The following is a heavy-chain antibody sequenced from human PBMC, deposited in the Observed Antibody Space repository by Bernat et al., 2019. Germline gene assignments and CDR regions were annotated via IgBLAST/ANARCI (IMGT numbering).Heavy chain of an antibody. J-gene: IGHJ6*02. CDR1: GFTFSDYY. CDR2: ISSKSSDT. Sequence: QVQLVESGGGLVKPGGSLRLSCAASGFTFSDYYMRWIRQAPGKGLEWVAYISSKSSDTNYAYSVKGRFTITRDKDKNSPYPQMNSLRAEDMAVYYCATEGRVVVVAASPLDVWGQGTTVTVSS. D-gene: IGHD2-15*01. V-gene: IGHV3-11*05. CDR3: ATEGRVVVVAASPLDV.